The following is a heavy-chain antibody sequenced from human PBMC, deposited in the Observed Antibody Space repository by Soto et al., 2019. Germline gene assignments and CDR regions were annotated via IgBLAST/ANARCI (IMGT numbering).Heavy chain of an antibody. D-gene: IGHD6-13*01. CDR3: AKDMIGINIAAAGTATVFDY. V-gene: IGHV3-9*01. CDR1: GFTFDDYA. J-gene: IGHJ4*02. Sequence: EVQLVESGGGLVQPGRSLRLSCAASGFTFDDYAMHWVRQAPRKGLEWVSGISWNSGSIGYADSVKGRFTISRDNAKNSLYLQMNSLRAEDTALYYCAKDMIGINIAAAGTATVFDYWGQGTLVTVSS. CDR2: ISWNSGSI.